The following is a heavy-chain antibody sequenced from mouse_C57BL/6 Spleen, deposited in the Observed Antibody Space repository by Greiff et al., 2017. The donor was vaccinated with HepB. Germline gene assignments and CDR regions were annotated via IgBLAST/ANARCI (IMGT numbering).Heavy chain of an antibody. CDR3: VRDYYGSRFAY. Sequence: QVQLQQPGAELVMPGASVKLSCKASGYTFTSYWIHWVKQRPGQGLEWIGEIDPSDSYTNYNQKFKGKSTLTVDKSSSTAYMQLSSLTSEDSAVYYCVRDYYGSRFAYWGQGTLVTVSA. CDR2: IDPSDSYT. D-gene: IGHD1-1*01. J-gene: IGHJ3*01. V-gene: IGHV1-69*01. CDR1: GYTFTSYW.